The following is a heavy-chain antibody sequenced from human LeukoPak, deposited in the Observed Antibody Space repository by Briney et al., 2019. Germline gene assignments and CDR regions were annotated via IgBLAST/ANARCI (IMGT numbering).Heavy chain of an antibody. CDR3: ARAPIVQWLAAFDY. J-gene: IGHJ4*02. CDR1: GYTFTGYY. V-gene: IGHV1-2*02. Sequence: GASVKVSCKASGYTFTGYYMHWVRQAPGQGLEWMGWINPNSGGTNYAQKFQGRVTMTRDTSISTAYMELSRLRSDDTAVYYCARAPIVQWLAAFDYWGQGTLVTVSS. D-gene: IGHD6-19*01. CDR2: INPNSGGT.